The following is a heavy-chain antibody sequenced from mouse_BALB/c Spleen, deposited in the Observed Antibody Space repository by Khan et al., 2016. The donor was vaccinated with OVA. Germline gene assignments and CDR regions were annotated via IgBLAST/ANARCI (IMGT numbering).Heavy chain of an antibody. D-gene: IGHD2-14*01. V-gene: IGHV5-4*02. Sequence: EVELVESGGGLVKPGGSLTLSCAASGFTFSDYYMYWVRQTPEKRLEWVATIREGGIFTYYLDSVKGRLTISVDNAQNTLYLQLTSLNSEDSAMYDSARAYCREDEGVAYWGQGTLVTVSA. J-gene: IGHJ3*01. CDR1: GFTFSDYY. CDR2: IREGGIFT. CDR3: ARAYCREDEGVAY.